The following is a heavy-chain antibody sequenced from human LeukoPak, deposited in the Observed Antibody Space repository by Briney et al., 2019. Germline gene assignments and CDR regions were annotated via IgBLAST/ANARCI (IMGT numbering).Heavy chain of an antibody. CDR1: GGSFSGYY. CDR2: INHSGST. Sequence: PSETLSLTCAVYGGSFSGYYWSWIRQPPGKGLEWIGEINHSGSTNYNPSLKSRVTISVDTSKNQFSLKLSSVTAADTAVYYCARAAPGFGRTDYWGQGTLVTVSS. V-gene: IGHV4-34*01. J-gene: IGHJ4*02. CDR3: ARAAPGFGRTDY. D-gene: IGHD1-26*01.